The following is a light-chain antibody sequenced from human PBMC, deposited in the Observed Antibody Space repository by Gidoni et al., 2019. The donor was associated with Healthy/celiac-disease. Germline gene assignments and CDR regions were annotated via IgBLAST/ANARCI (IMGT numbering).Light chain of an antibody. CDR2: AAS. J-gene: IGKJ1*01. CDR1: QSISSY. Sequence: DIQMTQSPSSLSASVGDRVTITCRASQSISSYFNWYQQKPGKAPKLLIYAASSLQSGVPSMFSVSGSWTDCTLTISSLQPEDFATYYCHQSYSTSWTFGQGPKVEIK. V-gene: IGKV1-39*01. CDR3: HQSYSTSWT.